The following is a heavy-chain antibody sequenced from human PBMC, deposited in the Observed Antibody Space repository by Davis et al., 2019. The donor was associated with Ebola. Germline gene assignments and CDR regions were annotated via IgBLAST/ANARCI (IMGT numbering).Heavy chain of an antibody. V-gene: IGHV3-7*03. CDR2: IKQDGSEK. J-gene: IGHJ4*02. CDR1: GFTFSSYW. Sequence: GGSLRLSCAASGFTFSSYWMSWVRQAPGKGLEWVANIKQDGSEKYYVDSVKGRFTISRDNAKNSLYLQMNSLRAEDTALYYCAKGRVYQDYFDYWGQGTLVTVSS. D-gene: IGHD6-13*01. CDR3: AKGRVYQDYFDY.